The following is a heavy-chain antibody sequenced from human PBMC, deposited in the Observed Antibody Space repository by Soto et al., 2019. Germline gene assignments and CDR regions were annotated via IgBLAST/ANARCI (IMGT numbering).Heavy chain of an antibody. CDR2: INHSGGT. D-gene: IGHD6-13*01. CDR3: ARTYSSSWSPLEY. V-gene: IGHV4-34*01. J-gene: IGHJ4*02. Sequence: QVQLQQWGAGLLKPSETLSLTCAVYGGSFSGYYWSWIRQPPGKGLEWIGEINHSGGTNYNPSLKSRITISGDTSKNQFSLKLTSVTAADTAVYYCARTYSSSWSPLEYWGQGTLVTVSS. CDR1: GGSFSGYY.